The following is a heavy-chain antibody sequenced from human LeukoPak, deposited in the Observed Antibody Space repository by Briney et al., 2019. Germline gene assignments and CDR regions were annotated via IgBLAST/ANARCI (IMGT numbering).Heavy chain of an antibody. D-gene: IGHD3-10*01. CDR3: AKVKGWYGEGYFDY. CDR2: IIGSGVDT. J-gene: IGHJ4*02. Sequence: GGSLRLSCAASGFTFSSHAMSWVRQAPGKGLEWVSLIIGSGVDTYYADSVKGRFTISRDNSKNTLYVQMNSLGGEDTAVYYCAKVKGWYGEGYFDYWGQGTLVTVSS. V-gene: IGHV3-23*01. CDR1: GFTFSSHA.